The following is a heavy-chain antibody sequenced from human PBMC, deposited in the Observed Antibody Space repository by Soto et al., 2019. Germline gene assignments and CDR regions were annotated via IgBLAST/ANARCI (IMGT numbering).Heavy chain of an antibody. CDR3: ARDARGGGSFAANYGMDV. V-gene: IGHV1-3*01. CDR1: GYTFTSYA. CDR2: INAGNGNT. J-gene: IGHJ6*02. Sequence: ASVKVSCKASGYTFTSYAMHWVRQAPGQRLEWMGWINAGNGNTKYSQKFQGRVTITRDTSASTAYMELSSLRSEDTAVYYCARDARGGGSFAANYGMDVWGQGTTVTVSS. D-gene: IGHD2-15*01.